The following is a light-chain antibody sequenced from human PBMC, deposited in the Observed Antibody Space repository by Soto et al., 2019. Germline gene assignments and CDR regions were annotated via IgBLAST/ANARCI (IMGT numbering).Light chain of an antibody. J-gene: IGKJ4*02. CDR1: QTINKY. CDR3: QQSSSNPRT. V-gene: IGKV1-39*01. CDR2: AAS. Sequence: DIQMTQSPPSLSASVGDIVTITCRASQTINKYLSWYQQRPGEAPKLLIYAASSLQPGVPSRFSGSGSGTDFTLPNSGLQPDDFATYYCQQSSSNPRTF.